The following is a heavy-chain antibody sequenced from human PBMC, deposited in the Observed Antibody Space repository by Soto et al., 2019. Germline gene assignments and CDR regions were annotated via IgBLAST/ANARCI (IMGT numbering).Heavy chain of an antibody. CDR3: ARLGKWELPYDFDY. J-gene: IGHJ4*02. D-gene: IGHD1-26*01. CDR2: IWYDGSNK. V-gene: IGHV3-33*01. Sequence: QVQLVESGGGVVQPGRSLRLSCAASGFTFSSYGMHWVRQAPGKGLEWVAVIWYDGSNKYYADSVKGRFTISRDNSKNPLYLQMNSLRAEDTAVYYCARLGKWELPYDFDYWGQGTLVTVSS. CDR1: GFTFSSYG.